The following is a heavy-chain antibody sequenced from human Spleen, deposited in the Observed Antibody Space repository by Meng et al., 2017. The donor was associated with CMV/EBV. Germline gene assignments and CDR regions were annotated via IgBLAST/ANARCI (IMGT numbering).Heavy chain of an antibody. V-gene: IGHV1-69*06. D-gene: IGHD6-19*01. CDR3: ASSGGGIAVAGDFDY. Sequence: GSGCSDYAVGWVRKAPGQGVGWMGGFIPVFGTPEYAQGFQGRVTITADKSTSTAYMELSSLRSEDTAVYYCASSGGGIAVAGDFDYWGQGTLVTVSS. J-gene: IGHJ4*02. CDR2: FIPVFGTP. CDR1: GSGCSDYA.